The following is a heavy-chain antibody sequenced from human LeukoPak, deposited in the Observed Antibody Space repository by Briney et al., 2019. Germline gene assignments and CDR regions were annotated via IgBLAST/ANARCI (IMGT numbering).Heavy chain of an antibody. D-gene: IGHD5-18*01. V-gene: IGHV4-34*01. CDR1: GGSFSGYY. Sequence: SSETLSLTCAVYGGSFSGYYWSWIRQPPGKGLEWIGEINHSGSTNYNPSLKSRVTISVDTSKNRFSLKLSSVTAADTAVYYCARKSSAMVTFYYYYYMDVWGKGTTVTISS. CDR3: ARKSSAMVTFYYYYYMDV. J-gene: IGHJ6*03. CDR2: INHSGST.